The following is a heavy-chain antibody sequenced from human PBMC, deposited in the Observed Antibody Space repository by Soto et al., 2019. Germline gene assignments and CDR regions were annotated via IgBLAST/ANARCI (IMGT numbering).Heavy chain of an antibody. J-gene: IGHJ4*02. Sequence: SLRLSCAASGFTFSSYGMHWVRQAPGKGLEWVAVISDDGRDKYYADSVKGRFTISRDNSKDTLYLQMNSLRAEDTAVFFCAKGNYYNSAPCDYWGQGTLVTVSS. D-gene: IGHD3-22*01. CDR3: AKGNYYNSAPCDY. CDR2: ISDDGRDK. CDR1: GFTFSSYG. V-gene: IGHV3-30*18.